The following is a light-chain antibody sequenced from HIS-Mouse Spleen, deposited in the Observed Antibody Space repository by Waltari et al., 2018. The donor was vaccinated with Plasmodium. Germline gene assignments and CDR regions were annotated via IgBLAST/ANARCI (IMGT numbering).Light chain of an antibody. J-gene: IGLJ2*01. CDR2: KDS. CDR3: QSADSSGTYQV. Sequence: SYELTQPPSVSVSPGQTARITCSGDALPKQYAYWYQQKPGQAPGLVLYKDSERPSGIPDRFSGSSSGTTVTLTISGVQAEDEADYYCQSADSSGTYQVFGGGTKLTVL. V-gene: IGLV3-25*03. CDR1: ALPKQY.